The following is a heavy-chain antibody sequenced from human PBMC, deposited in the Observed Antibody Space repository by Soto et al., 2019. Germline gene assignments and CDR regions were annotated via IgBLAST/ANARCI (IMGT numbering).Heavy chain of an antibody. D-gene: IGHD3-22*01. CDR1: GITVSTNY. CDR2: IYSDGKT. CDR3: GSGGGGGYYDSSGYMGV. V-gene: IGHV3-53*02. Sequence: EVQLVETGGGLIQPGGSLRLSCAASGITVSTNYMSWVRQAPGKGLEWVSVIYSDGKTFYADSVKGRFTISRDNSQNTVALTMNSLGADAPGVYYWGSGGGGGYYDSSGYMGVWGQGTLVTVSS. J-gene: IGHJ4*02.